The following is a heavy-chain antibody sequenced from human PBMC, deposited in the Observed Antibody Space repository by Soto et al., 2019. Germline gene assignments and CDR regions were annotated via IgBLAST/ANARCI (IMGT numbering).Heavy chain of an antibody. CDR2: IYHSGST. V-gene: IGHV4-30-2*01. CDR1: GGSISSGGYS. D-gene: IGHD4-17*01. J-gene: IGHJ3*02. Sequence: TLSLTCAVSGGSISSGGYSWSWIRQPPGKGLEWIGYIYHSGSTYYNPSLKSRVTISVDRSKNQFSLKLSSVTAADTAVYYCARRGYGDYVRDAFDIWGQGTMVTVSS. CDR3: ARRGYGDYVRDAFDI.